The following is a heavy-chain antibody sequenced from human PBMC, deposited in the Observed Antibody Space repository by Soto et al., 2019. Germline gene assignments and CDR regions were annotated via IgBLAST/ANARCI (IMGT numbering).Heavy chain of an antibody. D-gene: IGHD2-21*01. CDR3: ARGPFFGGDLDY. Sequence: QVQLVQSGAEVKKPGASVKVSCKASGFTFTSFDYNWVRQATGQGREWLGWMKPNRGETGYAEGVQGRITLTRDTSKSTVYKELSSLTSEDTAVYYCARGPFFGGDLDYWGQGTLVTVSS. CDR2: MKPNRGET. CDR1: GFTFTSFD. J-gene: IGHJ4*02. V-gene: IGHV1-8*01.